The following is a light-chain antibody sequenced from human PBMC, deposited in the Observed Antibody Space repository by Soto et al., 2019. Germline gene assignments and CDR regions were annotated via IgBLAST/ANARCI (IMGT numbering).Light chain of an antibody. CDR1: SSDVGSYNL. Sequence: QSVLTQPASVSGSPGQSITISCTGTSSDVGSYNLVSWYQQHPGKAPKLMIYEGGKRPSGVSNRFSGSKSGNTASLTISGLQAEDETDYYCCSYAGSSTLFXTGTKVTVL. V-gene: IGLV2-23*03. J-gene: IGLJ1*01. CDR2: EGG. CDR3: CSYAGSSTL.